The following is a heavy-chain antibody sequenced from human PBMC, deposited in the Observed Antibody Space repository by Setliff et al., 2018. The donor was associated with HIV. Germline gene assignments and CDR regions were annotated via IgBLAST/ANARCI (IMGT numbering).Heavy chain of an antibody. Sequence: GGSLRLSCAASGFTFSSYAMSWVRQAPGKGLEWVSAISGSDKNYADSVKGRFTVSRDNSKNTLYLQMNSLRGEDTAVYYCSRHLGYCSTTNSCWGQGTPVTGAS. V-gene: IGHV3-23*01. J-gene: IGHJ4*02. CDR2: ISGSDK. CDR1: GFTFSSYA. D-gene: IGHD2-2*03. CDR3: SRHLGYCSTTNSC.